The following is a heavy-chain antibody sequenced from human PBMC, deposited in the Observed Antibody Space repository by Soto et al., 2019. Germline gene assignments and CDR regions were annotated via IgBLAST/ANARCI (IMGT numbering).Heavy chain of an antibody. J-gene: IGHJ3*02. V-gene: IGHV3-30-3*01. CDR1: GFTFSSYA. D-gene: IGHD6-19*01. CDR2: ISYDGSNK. Sequence: GGSLRLSCAASGFTFSSYAMHWVRQAPGKGLEWVAVISYDGSNKYYADSVKGRFTISRDNSKNTLYLQMNSLRAEDTAVYYCARDQAWAVAVPQGAFDIWGQGTMVTVSS. CDR3: ARDQAWAVAVPQGAFDI.